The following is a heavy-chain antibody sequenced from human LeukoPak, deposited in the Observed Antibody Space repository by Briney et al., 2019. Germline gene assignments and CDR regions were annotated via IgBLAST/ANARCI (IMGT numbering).Heavy chain of an antibody. CDR2: ISGSGGAT. D-gene: IGHD3-22*01. V-gene: IGHV3-23*01. CDR3: AKEFTMIVVAPFDY. CDR1: GFTFSTYW. J-gene: IGHJ4*02. Sequence: PGGSLRLSCVGSGFTFSTYWMNWVRQAPGKGLEWVSAISGSGGATYYADSVKGRFTISRDNSKNTLYLQMNSLRAEDTAVYYCAKEFTMIVVAPFDYWGQGTLVTVSS.